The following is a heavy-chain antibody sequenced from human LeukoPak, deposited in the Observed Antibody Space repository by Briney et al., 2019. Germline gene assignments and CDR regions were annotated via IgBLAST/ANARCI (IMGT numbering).Heavy chain of an antibody. Sequence: SETLSLTCSVSGGSISELNYYWGWIRQPPGKGLEWIGNIYYSGSTYNNPSLEGRVVISVDTPRNQFSLKLTSVTATDTAVYYCARQGVVGATGFDFWGQGILVTVSS. CDR2: IYYSGST. CDR1: GGSISELNYY. V-gene: IGHV4-39*01. D-gene: IGHD1-26*01. CDR3: ARQGVVGATGFDF. J-gene: IGHJ4*02.